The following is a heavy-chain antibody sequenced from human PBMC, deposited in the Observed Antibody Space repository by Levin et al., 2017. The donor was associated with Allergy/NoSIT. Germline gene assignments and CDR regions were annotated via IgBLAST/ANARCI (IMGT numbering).Heavy chain of an antibody. D-gene: IGHD5-12*01. V-gene: IGHV4-34*01. J-gene: IGHJ4*02. CDR1: GGSFSGYY. Sequence: SETLSLTCAVYGGSFSGYYWSWIRQPPGKGLEWIGEINHSGSTNYNPSLKSRVTISVDTSKNQFSLKLSSVTAADTAVYYCARRGYDEGANDYWGQGTLVTVSS. CDR2: INHSGST. CDR3: ARRGYDEGANDY.